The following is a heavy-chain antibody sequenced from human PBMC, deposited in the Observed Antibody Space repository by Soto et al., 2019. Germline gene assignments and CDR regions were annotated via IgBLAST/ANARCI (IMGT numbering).Heavy chain of an antibody. Sequence: SETLSLTCTVSGGSISSYYWSWIRQPPGKGLEWIGYIYYSGSTNYNPSLKSRVTISVDTSKNQFSLKLSSVTAADTAVYYCARRPKYCSGGSCYAMDVWGKGTTVTVSS. CDR1: GGSISSYY. D-gene: IGHD2-15*01. CDR3: ARRPKYCSGGSCYAMDV. J-gene: IGHJ6*04. V-gene: IGHV4-59*08. CDR2: IYYSGST.